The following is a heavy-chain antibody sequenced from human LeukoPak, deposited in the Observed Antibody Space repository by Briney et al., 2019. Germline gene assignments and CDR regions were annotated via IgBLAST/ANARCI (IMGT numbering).Heavy chain of an antibody. J-gene: IGHJ4*02. CDR3: AKDTNYVWGSYRPLYFDY. D-gene: IGHD3-16*02. V-gene: IGHV3-9*01. Sequence: GGSLRLSCAASGFTFDDYAMHWVRQAPGKGLEWVSGISWNSGSIGYADSVKGRFTISRDNAKNSLYLQMNSLRAEDTALYYCAKDTNYVWGSYRPLYFDYWGQGTLVTVSS. CDR1: GFTFDDYA. CDR2: ISWNSGSI.